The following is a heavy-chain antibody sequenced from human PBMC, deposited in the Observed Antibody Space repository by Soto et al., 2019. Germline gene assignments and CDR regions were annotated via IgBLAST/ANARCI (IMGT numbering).Heavy chain of an antibody. CDR3: AKGLLSSPSSWIDS. D-gene: IGHD6-19*01. Sequence: EVQLLESGGGLVQPGGSLRLSCAASGFTFDNYAMSWVRQAPGKGLEWVSGIGGSGATTYYAHSVKGRFTISRDNSKNTLYLQMNSLKAADTAVYYCAKGLLSSPSSWIDSWGQGTQVTVSS. CDR1: GFTFDNYA. V-gene: IGHV3-23*01. CDR2: IGGSGATT. J-gene: IGHJ5*01.